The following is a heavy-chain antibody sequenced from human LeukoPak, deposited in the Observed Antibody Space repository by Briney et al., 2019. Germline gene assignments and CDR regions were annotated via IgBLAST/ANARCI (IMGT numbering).Heavy chain of an antibody. Sequence: GGSLRLSCAVSGFSVTTNDMSWVRQAPGKGLEWVSVIYSGERTYYADSVKGRFTISRDNSKNTLYLQMNNLRAEDTAIYYCARDWGDDWGQGNLVTVSS. CDR1: GFSVTTND. CDR2: IYSGERT. CDR3: ARDWGDD. J-gene: IGHJ4*02. V-gene: IGHV3-53*01. D-gene: IGHD3-16*01.